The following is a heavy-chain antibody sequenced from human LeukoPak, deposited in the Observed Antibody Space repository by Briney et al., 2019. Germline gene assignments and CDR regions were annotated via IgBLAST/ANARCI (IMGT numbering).Heavy chain of an antibody. D-gene: IGHD3-10*01. CDR1: GFTVTNNY. Sequence: TGGSLRLSCAASGFTVTNNYVNWVRQAPGKGLEWVSVFYRDGGIYYGDSVKGRFTISRDNSKNMVYLQMNSLRAEDTAVYYCAMGSFGDPLALWGQGTLVTVSS. J-gene: IGHJ4*02. CDR2: FYRDGGI. CDR3: AMGSFGDPLAL. V-gene: IGHV3-66*01.